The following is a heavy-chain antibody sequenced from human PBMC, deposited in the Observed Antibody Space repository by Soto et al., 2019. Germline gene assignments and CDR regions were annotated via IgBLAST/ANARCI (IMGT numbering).Heavy chain of an antibody. CDR2: MNPNSVNT. Sequence: QVQLVQSGAEVKKPGASVKVSCKASGYTFTSYDINWVRQATGQGLEWMGWMNPNSVNTGYAQKFQGRVTMTRNTSIRPAYLELSTLGAEDTAVYHCARDKVGMVDYWGQGTVVTVSS. CDR1: GYTFTSYD. CDR3: ARDKVGMVDY. D-gene: IGHD5-12*01. J-gene: IGHJ4*02. V-gene: IGHV1-8*01.